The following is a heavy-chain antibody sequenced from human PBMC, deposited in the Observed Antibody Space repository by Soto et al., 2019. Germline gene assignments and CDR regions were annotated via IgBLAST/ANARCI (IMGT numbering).Heavy chain of an antibody. D-gene: IGHD7-27*01. CDR1: GYTFTSYD. CDR3: ARDWGGFDY. V-gene: IGHV1-18*01. CDR2: VSAYNGNT. Sequence: QVQLVQSGAEVKKPGASVKVSCKSSGYTFTSYDITWVRQAPGQGLEWMGWVSAYNGNTNYAQKFQGRVSMTKDTYTSTVYMELRSLRSDDTAMYYWARDWGGFDYWGQGTLVTVSS. J-gene: IGHJ4*02.